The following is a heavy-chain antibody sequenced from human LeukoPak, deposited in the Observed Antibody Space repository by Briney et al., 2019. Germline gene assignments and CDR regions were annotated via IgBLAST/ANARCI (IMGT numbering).Heavy chain of an antibody. V-gene: IGHV3-23*01. CDR1: GFTFSSYA. J-gene: IGHJ4*02. CDR3: AKARNVLRYFGWLVDY. D-gene: IGHD3-9*01. CDR2: ISGSGGST. Sequence: GGSLRLSCAASGFTFSSYAMSWVRQAPGKGLEWVSAISGSGGSTYYADSVKGRFTISRDNSKNTLYLQMNSLRAEDTAVYYCAKARNVLRYFGWLVDYWGQGTLVTVSS.